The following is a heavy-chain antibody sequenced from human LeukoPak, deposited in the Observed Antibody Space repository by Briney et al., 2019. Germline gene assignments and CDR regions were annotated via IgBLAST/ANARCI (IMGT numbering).Heavy chain of an antibody. V-gene: IGHV4-4*02. Sequence: SGTLSLTCAVSGASISSSHWWSWVRQPPGKELEWIGEIYHSGSTNYNPSLKSRVTISVDKSKNQFSLKLSSVTAADTAVHYCAGRSLIWSGYYWGQGTLVTVSS. D-gene: IGHD3-3*01. CDR1: GASISSSHW. J-gene: IGHJ4*02. CDR3: AGRSLIWSGYY. CDR2: IYHSGST.